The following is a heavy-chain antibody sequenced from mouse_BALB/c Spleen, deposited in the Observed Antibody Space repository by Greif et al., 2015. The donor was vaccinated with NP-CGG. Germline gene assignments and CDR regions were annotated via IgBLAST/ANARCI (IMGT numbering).Heavy chain of an antibody. Sequence: EVKLQESGPGLAKPSQSLSLTCTVTGYSVTRDYAWNWIRQFPGNKLEWMGYISYSGSTSYNPSLKSRISITRDTSKNQFFLQLNSVTTEDTAAYYCARNPLITTAYFDYWGEGTTLTVSS. J-gene: IGHJ2*01. CDR1: GYSVTRDYA. CDR3: ARNPLITTAYFDY. V-gene: IGHV3-2*02. CDR2: ISYSGST. D-gene: IGHD1-1*01.